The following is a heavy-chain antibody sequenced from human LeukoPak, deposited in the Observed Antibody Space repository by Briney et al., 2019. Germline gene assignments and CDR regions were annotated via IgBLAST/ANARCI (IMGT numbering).Heavy chain of an antibody. D-gene: IGHD3-10*01. V-gene: IGHV1-2*02. J-gene: IGHJ4*02. CDR1: GYTFSRYY. CDR3: ARDRVVRGVIIPPYYLDY. Sequence: GASVKLSCTASGYTFSRYYIHWVRQAPGQGLEWMGWITPNSGGTTFADKFQGRFTMTRDTSLSTAYLELTRLTSDDTAVYYWARDRVVRGVIIPPYYLDYWGQGTLVTVSS. CDR2: ITPNSGGT.